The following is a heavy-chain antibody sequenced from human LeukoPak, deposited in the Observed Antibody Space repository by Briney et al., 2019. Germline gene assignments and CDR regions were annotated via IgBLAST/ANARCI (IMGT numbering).Heavy chain of an antibody. Sequence: SETLSLTCAVYGGSFSGYYWSWIRQPPGKGLEWIGEINHSGSTNYNPSLKSRVTISVDTSKNQFSLKLSSVTAADTAVYYCARGHGIAVAGISEWFDPWGQGTLVTVSS. CDR3: ARGHGIAVAGISEWFDP. J-gene: IGHJ5*02. D-gene: IGHD6-19*01. CDR2: INHSGST. CDR1: GGSFSGYY. V-gene: IGHV4-34*01.